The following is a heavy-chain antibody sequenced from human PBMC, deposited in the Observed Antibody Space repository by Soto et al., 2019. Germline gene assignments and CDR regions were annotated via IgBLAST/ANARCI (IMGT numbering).Heavy chain of an antibody. CDR1: GGSISSDGYY. J-gene: IGHJ4*02. CDR2: IYHSGST. Sequence: TLSLTCTVSGGSISSDGYYWSWIRQHPGKGLEWIGYIYHSGSTYYNPSLKSRVTISVDRSKNQFSLKLSSVTAADTAVYYCAAGGGPPRYYWGQGTLVTVSS. CDR3: AAGGGPPRYY. D-gene: IGHD1-26*01. V-gene: IGHV4-30-2*01.